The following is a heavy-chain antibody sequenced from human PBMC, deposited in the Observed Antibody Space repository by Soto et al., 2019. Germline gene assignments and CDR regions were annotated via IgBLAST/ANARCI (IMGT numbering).Heavy chain of an antibody. V-gene: IGHV3-66*01. CDR2: IYSGGST. Sequence: GGSLRLSCAASGFTVSSNYMSWVRQAPGKGLEWVSVIYSGGSTYYADSVKGRFTISRDNSKNTLYLQMNSLRAEDTAVYYCARDYSSSWSNWFDPWGQGTLVTVSS. CDR1: GFTVSSNY. CDR3: ARDYSSSWSNWFDP. J-gene: IGHJ5*02. D-gene: IGHD6-13*01.